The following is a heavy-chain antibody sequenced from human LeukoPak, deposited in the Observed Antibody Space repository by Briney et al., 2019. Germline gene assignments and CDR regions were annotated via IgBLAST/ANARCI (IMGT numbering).Heavy chain of an antibody. V-gene: IGHV4-61*01. CDR1: GGSVSSGSYY. D-gene: IGHD5-12*01. CDR2: IYYSGST. CDR3: ARDIVATTFAFDI. Sequence: SETLSLTCTVSGGSVSSGSYYWSWIRQPPGKGLEWIGYIYYSGSTNYNPSLKSRVTISVDTSKNQFSLKLSSVTAADTAVYYCARDIVATTFAFDIWGQGTMVTVSS. J-gene: IGHJ3*02.